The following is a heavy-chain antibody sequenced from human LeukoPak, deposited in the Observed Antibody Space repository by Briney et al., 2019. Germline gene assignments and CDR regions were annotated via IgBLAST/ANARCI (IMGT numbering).Heavy chain of an antibody. V-gene: IGHV1-58*01. CDR3: AAPLDSSSGYSPFDY. Sequence: ASVKVSCKASGFTFTSSAVQWVRQARGQRLEWIGWIVVGSGNTNYAQKFQERVTITRDMSTSTAYMELSSLRSEDTAVYYCAAPLDSSSGYSPFDYWGQGTLVTVSS. CDR2: IVVGSGNT. D-gene: IGHD3-22*01. CDR1: GFTFTSSA. J-gene: IGHJ4*02.